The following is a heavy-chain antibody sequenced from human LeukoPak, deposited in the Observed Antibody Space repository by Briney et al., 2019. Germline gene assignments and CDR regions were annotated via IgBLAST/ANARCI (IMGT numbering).Heavy chain of an antibody. CDR2: ISAYNGNT. CDR3: ARDRSHCSGGSCYSFDY. V-gene: IGHV1-18*04. D-gene: IGHD2-15*01. Sequence: GASVKVSCKASGYTFTSYYMHWVRQAPGQGLEWMGWISAYNGNTNYAQKLQGRVTITRDTSASTAYMELSSLRSEDTAVYYCARDRSHCSGGSCYSFDYWGQGTLVTVSS. J-gene: IGHJ4*02. CDR1: GYTFTSYY.